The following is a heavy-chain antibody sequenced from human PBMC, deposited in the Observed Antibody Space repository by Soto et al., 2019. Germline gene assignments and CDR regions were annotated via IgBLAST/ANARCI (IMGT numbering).Heavy chain of an antibody. D-gene: IGHD6-13*01. CDR1: GGSISSGGYY. CDR3: ARVFSDSSSFFDP. J-gene: IGHJ5*02. Sequence: SETLSLTCTVSGGSISSGGYYWSWIRQHPGKGLEWIVNIYYSGRTYYNPSLKSRVTISVDTSKNQFSLKVSSVTGADTAVYYCARVFSDSSSFFDPWGQGTLVTVSS. V-gene: IGHV4-31*03. CDR2: IYYSGRT.